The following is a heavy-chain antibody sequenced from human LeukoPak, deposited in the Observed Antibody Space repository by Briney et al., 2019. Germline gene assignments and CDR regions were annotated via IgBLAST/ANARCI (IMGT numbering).Heavy chain of an antibody. CDR3: ARHFHLWFGESSNN. Sequence: SETLTLTCAVSGGSISSSNDYWGWIRQPPGKGLEWIGSICSSGSTYYNPSLKSRVTISVDMSKNQFSLKLNSVTAADTAVYYCARHFHLWFGESSNNWGQGTLVTVSS. CDR1: GGSISSSNDY. CDR2: ICSSGST. J-gene: IGHJ4*02. D-gene: IGHD3-10*01. V-gene: IGHV4-39*01.